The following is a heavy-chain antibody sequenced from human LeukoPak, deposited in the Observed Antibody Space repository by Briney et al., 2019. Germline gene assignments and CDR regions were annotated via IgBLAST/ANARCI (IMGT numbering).Heavy chain of an antibody. CDR3: ARVRGWLRIIDY. J-gene: IGHJ4*02. CDR2: INHSGST. Sequence: PSETLSLTCAVYGGSFSGYYWSWIRQPPGKGLEWLGEINHSGSTNYNPSLKSRVTISVDTSKNQFSLKLSSVTAADTAVYYCARVRGWLRIIDYWGQGTLVTVSS. D-gene: IGHD5-12*01. CDR1: GGSFSGYY. V-gene: IGHV4-34*01.